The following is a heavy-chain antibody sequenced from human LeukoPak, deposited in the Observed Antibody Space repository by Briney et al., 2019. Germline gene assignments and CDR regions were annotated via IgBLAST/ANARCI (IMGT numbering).Heavy chain of an antibody. J-gene: IGHJ4*02. Sequence: ASVKVSCKASGYTFTSYGISWVRQAPGQGLEWMGWISAYNGNTNYAQKLQGRVTMTTDTSTSTAYMELRSLRSDDTAVYYCARDEDIVVVPAATYPYYFDYWGQGTLVTVSS. CDR2: ISAYNGNT. CDR3: ARDEDIVVVPAATYPYYFDY. D-gene: IGHD2-2*01. CDR1: GYTFTSYG. V-gene: IGHV1-18*01.